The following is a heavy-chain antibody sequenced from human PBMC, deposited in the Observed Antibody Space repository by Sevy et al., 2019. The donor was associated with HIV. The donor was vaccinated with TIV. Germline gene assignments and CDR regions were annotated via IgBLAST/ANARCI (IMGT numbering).Heavy chain of an antibody. D-gene: IGHD6-13*01. CDR3: ARPSPRIAAAASAFYDN. CDR1: GYSFSSYA. Sequence: GSLRLSCVVSGYSFSSYAISWVRQAPGKGLEWVSTINGRGGSTNYADSVKGRFTISRDNPKNTQFLQMINLRVDDTAIYYCARPSPRIAAAASAFYDNWGQGTLVTVSS. V-gene: IGHV3-23*01. J-gene: IGHJ4*02. CDR2: INGRGGST.